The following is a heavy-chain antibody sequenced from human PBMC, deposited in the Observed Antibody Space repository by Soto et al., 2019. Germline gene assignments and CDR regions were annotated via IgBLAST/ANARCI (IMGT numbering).Heavy chain of an antibody. D-gene: IGHD6-6*01. CDR1: GGSISSYY. J-gene: IGHJ5*02. CDR2: IYYSGST. CDR3: ARDGVIGSAYNWFDP. Sequence: PSETLSLTCTVSGGSISSYYWSWIRQPPGKGLEWIGYIYYSGSTNYNPSLKSRVTISVDTSKNQFSLTLSSVTAADTAVYYCARDGVIGSAYNWFDPWGQGTLVTVSS. V-gene: IGHV4-59*01.